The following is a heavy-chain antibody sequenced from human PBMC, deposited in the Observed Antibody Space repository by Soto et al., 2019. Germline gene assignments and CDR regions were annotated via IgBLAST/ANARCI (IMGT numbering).Heavy chain of an antibody. D-gene: IGHD6-19*01. CDR3: ARELSSGGRDYYYGMDV. Sequence: GGSLRLSCAASGFTVSSNYMSWVRQAPGKGLEWVSVIYSGGSTYYADSVKGRFTISRDNSKNTLYLQMNSLRAEDTAVYYCARELSSGGRDYYYGMDVWGQGTTVTVSS. J-gene: IGHJ6*02. CDR1: GFTVSSNY. V-gene: IGHV3-53*01. CDR2: IYSGGST.